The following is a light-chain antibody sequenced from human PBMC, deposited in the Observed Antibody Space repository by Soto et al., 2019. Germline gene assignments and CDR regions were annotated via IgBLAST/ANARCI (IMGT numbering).Light chain of an antibody. Sequence: DIPMTQSPSSLSASVGDRVTITCRASQTITTYLNWYHQRPGKAPKLLIHEAALSQTGVPSRFSGSGSGTDFTFTISSLQPEDVATYFCQHYDNLPITFGPGTKVDIK. CDR3: QHYDNLPIT. CDR2: EAA. V-gene: IGKV1-33*01. J-gene: IGKJ3*01. CDR1: QTITTY.